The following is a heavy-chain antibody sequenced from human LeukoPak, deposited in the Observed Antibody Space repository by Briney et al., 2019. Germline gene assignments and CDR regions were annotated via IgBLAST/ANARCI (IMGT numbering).Heavy chain of an antibody. J-gene: IGHJ6*03. CDR3: AREDSSSSPHYYYYYMDV. D-gene: IGHD6-6*01. V-gene: IGHV4-30-4*08. CDR2: IYYSGST. Sequence: PSETLSLTCTVSGGSISSGDYYWSWIRQPPGKGLEWIGYIYYSGSTYYNPSLKSRVTISVDMSKNQFSLKLSSVTAADTAVYYCAREDSSSSPHYYYYYMDVWGKGTTVTVSS. CDR1: GGSISSGDYY.